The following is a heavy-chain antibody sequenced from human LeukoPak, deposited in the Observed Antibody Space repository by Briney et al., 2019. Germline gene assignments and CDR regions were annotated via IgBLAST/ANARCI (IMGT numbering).Heavy chain of an antibody. Sequence: PSETLSLTCTVSGGSISSYYWSWIRQPPGKGLGWIGYIYYSGSTNYNPSLKSRVTISVDTSKNQFSLKLSSVTAADTAVYYCARVSPTVVFDYWGQGTLVTVSS. D-gene: IGHD4-23*01. CDR2: IYYSGST. V-gene: IGHV4-59*01. J-gene: IGHJ4*02. CDR3: ARVSPTVVFDY. CDR1: GGSISSYY.